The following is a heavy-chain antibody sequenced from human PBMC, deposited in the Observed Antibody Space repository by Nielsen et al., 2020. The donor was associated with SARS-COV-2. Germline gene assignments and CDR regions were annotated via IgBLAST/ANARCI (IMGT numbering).Heavy chain of an antibody. J-gene: IGHJ4*02. CDR1: GGSISSGGYS. V-gene: IGHV4-30-2*01. Sequence: SETLSLTCAVSGGSISSGGYSWSWIRQPPGKGLVWIGYIYHSGSTYYNPSLKSRVTISVDRSKNQFSLKLSSVTAADTAVYYCARTPMCSGGSCYWYGDYVSYFDYWGQGTLVTVSS. D-gene: IGHD2-15*01. CDR3: ARTPMCSGGSCYWYGDYVSYFDY. CDR2: IYHSGST.